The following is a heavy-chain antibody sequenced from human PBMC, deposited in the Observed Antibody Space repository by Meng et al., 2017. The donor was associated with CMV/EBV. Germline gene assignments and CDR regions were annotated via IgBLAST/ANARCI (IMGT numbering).Heavy chain of an antibody. CDR1: GGSISSSNW. V-gene: IGHV4-4*02. CDR2: IYHSGST. Sequence: VSGGSISSSNWWSWVRQPPGKGLEWIGEIYHSGSTNYNPSLKSRVTISVDRSKNQFSLKLSSVTAADTAVYYCARVSEGSSGYYFDYWGQGTLVTVSS. CDR3: ARVSEGSSGYYFDY. J-gene: IGHJ4*02. D-gene: IGHD3-22*01.